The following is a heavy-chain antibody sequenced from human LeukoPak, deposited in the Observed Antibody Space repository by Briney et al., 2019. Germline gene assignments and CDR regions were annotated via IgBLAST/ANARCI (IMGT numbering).Heavy chain of an antibody. CDR2: IKQDGSEI. CDR1: GFTFSSYS. D-gene: IGHD4-23*01. CDR3: ARIYGGNSYYFDY. V-gene: IGHV3-7*01. Sequence: GGSLRLSCAASGFTFSSYSMSWVRQAPGKGLEWVGNIKQDGSEIYYVDSVKGRFTISRDNAKNSLYLQVNSLRAEDTAVYYCARIYGGNSYYFDYWGQGTLVTVSS. J-gene: IGHJ4*02.